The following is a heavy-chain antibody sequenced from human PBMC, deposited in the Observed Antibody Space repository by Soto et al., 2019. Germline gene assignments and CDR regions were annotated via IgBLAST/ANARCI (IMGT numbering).Heavy chain of an antibody. CDR1: GYSISSGYY. J-gene: IGHJ6*02. Sequence: SETLSLTCSVSGYSISSGYYWGWIRQPPGKGLVWIGSIYYSGSTNYNPSLKSRVTISVDTSKNQFSLKLSSVTAADTAVYYCAVLWFGELLSQPDYGMDVWGQGTTVTVSS. CDR2: IYYSGST. CDR3: AVLWFGELLSQPDYGMDV. V-gene: IGHV4-38-2*01. D-gene: IGHD3-10*01.